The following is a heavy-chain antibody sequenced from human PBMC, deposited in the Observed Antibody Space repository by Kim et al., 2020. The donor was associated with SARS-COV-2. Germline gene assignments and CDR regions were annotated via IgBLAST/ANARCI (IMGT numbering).Heavy chain of an antibody. J-gene: IGHJ3*01. CDR3: GKELRYHFDSSDALDR. CDR2: VSHDGINN. CDR1: GFTFSNYG. Sequence: GGSLRLSCAASGFTFSNYGMHWVRQAPGKGLEWVAIVSHDGINNYYADSVKGRFTISRDNSKNTLYLQMSSLRAEDTAVYYCGKELRYHFDSSDALDRWGQGTMVTVPA. D-gene: IGHD3-22*01. V-gene: IGHV3-30*18.